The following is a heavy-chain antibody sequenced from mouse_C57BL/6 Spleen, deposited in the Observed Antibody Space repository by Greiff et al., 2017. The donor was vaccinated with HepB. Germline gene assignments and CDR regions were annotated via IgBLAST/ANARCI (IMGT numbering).Heavy chain of an antibody. J-gene: IGHJ2*01. V-gene: IGHV1-82*01. CDR1: GYAFSSSW. D-gene: IGHD2-3*01. CDR3: ARRGWLHSYYFDY. CDR2: IYPGDGDT. Sequence: VKLMESGPELVKPGASVKISCKASGYAFSSSWMNWVKQRPGKGLEWIGRIYPGDGDTNYNGKFKGKATLTADKSSSTAYMQLSSLTSEDSAVYFCARRGWLHSYYFDYWGQGTTLTVSS.